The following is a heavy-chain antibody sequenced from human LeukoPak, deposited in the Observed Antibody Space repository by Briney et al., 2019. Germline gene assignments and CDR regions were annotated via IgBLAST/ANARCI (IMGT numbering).Heavy chain of an antibody. CDR3: ARVGGSGSFDY. V-gene: IGHV4-34*01. CDR1: GGSFSGYY. Sequence: SETLSLTCAVYGGSFSGYYWSWIRQPPGKGLEWIGEINHSGSTNYNPPLESRVTISLDRSKNQFSLNLNSVTAADTAVYFCARVGGSGSFDYWGRGTLVTVSS. CDR2: INHSGST. J-gene: IGHJ4*02. D-gene: IGHD3-10*01.